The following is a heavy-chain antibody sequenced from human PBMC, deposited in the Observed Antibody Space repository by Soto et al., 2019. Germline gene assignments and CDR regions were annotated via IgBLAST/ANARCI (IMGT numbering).Heavy chain of an antibody. V-gene: IGHV3-23*01. CDR2: ISGSGGST. J-gene: IGHJ4*02. Sequence: EVQLLESGGGLVQPGGSLRLSCAASGFTFSSYAMSWVRQAPGKGLEWVSAISGSGGSTYYADSVKGRFTISRDNSKNTLSLQMNRLRGEDTAVYYCAKQGFGVVTPSDCWGQGTLGTVSS. D-gene: IGHD3-3*01. CDR1: GFTFSSYA. CDR3: AKQGFGVVTPSDC.